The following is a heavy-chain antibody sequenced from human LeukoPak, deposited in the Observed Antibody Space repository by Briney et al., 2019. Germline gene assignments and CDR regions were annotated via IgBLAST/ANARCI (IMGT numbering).Heavy chain of an antibody. CDR2: ISAYNGNT. V-gene: IGHV1-18*01. D-gene: IGHD6-13*01. CDR1: GYTFTSYG. CDR3: ARQEAAAAGTGIYYYYGMDV. Sequence: ASVKVSCKASGYTFTSYGISWVRQAPGQGLEWMGWISAYNGNTNYAQKLQGRVTMTTDTSTSTAYMELRSLRSDDTAMYYCARQEAAAAGTGIYYYYGMDVWGQGTTVTVSS. J-gene: IGHJ6*02.